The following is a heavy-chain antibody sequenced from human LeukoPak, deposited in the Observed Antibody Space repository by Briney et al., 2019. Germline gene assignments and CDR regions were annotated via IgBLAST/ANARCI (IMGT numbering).Heavy chain of an antibody. CDR1: GYTFTGYY. CDR2: IIPIYGTA. D-gene: IGHD6-19*01. J-gene: IGHJ4*02. V-gene: IGHV1-69*05. CDR3: AVDIAVAGHFDY. Sequence: SVKVSCKASGYTFTGYYMHWVRQAPGQGLEWMGGIIPIYGTANYAQKFQGRVTITTDESTSTAYMELSSLRSEDTAVYYCAVDIAVAGHFDYWGPGTLVTVSS.